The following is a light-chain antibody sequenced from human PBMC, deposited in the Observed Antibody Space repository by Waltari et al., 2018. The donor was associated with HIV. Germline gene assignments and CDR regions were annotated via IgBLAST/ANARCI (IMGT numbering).Light chain of an antibody. CDR3: SSYTSSSTV. V-gene: IGLV2-14*01. CDR2: EVS. J-gene: IGLJ2*01. Sequence: QSALTQPASVSGSPGQSIPISCTGTSSAVGGYNYVSWYQQHPGKAPKLMIYEVSNRPSGVSNRFSGSKSGNTASLTISGLQAEDEADYYCSSYTSSSTVFGGGTKLTVL. CDR1: SSAVGGYNY.